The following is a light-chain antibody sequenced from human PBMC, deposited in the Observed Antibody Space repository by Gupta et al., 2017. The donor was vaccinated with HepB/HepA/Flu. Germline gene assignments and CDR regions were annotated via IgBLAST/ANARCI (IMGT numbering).Light chain of an antibody. J-gene: IGKJ4*01. V-gene: IGKV3-11*01. CDR3: QHRHNWPLT. Sequence: EVVLTQSPATLSLSPGERASLSCRDSENVDNKLAWYHQRPGQPPTFLIYDASVRATGVPARFSGSGSGTDFTLNIDSLEPEDLGVYYCQHRHNWPLTFGGGTKVEI. CDR1: ENVDNK. CDR2: DAS.